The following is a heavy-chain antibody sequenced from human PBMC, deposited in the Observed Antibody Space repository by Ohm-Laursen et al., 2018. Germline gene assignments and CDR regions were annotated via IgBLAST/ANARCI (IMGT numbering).Heavy chain of an antibody. D-gene: IGHD1-1*01. J-gene: IGHJ4*02. V-gene: IGHV3-23*01. CDR3: AKGTTDVDY. CDR2: ISAGGGNT. CDR1: GFTFSIYG. Sequence: SLRLSCAASGFTFSIYGIHWVRQAPGKGLEWVSAISAGGGNTYYADSVKGRFTISRDNSKNTLYLQMNSLRAEDTAVYYCAKGTTDVDYWGQGTLVTVSS.